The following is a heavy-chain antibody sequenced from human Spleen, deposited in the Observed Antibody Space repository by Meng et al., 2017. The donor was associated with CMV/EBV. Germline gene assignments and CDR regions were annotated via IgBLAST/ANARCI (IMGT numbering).Heavy chain of an antibody. CDR1: GDFIRSSAYY. D-gene: IGHD6-19*01. V-gene: IGHV4-39*07. J-gene: IGHJ4*02. CDR2: IYESGSA. Sequence: SETLSLTCAVSGDFIRSSAYYWGWIRQPPGKGLEWIGSIYESGSAYYNPPLKSRVTISVDTSTNRFSLKLSSVTAADTAVYYCARRGTGSGWYWGYWGQGTLVTVSS. CDR3: ARRGTGSGWYWGY.